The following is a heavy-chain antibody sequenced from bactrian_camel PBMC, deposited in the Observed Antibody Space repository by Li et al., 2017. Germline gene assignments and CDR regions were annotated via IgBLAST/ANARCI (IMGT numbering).Heavy chain of an antibody. Sequence: VQLVESGGVSVQMGGSLTLTWAASSGWDDADAEWGWFRQTPGAQCEMVASISPDGKEYYSDSVKGRFAISRDNANNTLWLEMSSLKEADSATYYCAAETSSPLLTALSALGIPSPGAFTNWGQGTQVTVS. J-gene: IGHJ4*01. CDR3: AAETSSPLLTALSALGIPSPGAFTN. V-gene: IGHV3S53*01. CDR2: ISPDGKE. CDR1: GWDDADAE. D-gene: IGHD1*01.